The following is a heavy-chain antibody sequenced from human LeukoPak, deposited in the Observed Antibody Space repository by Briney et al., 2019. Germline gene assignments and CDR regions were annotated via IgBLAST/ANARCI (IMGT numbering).Heavy chain of an antibody. CDR3: AKDRPGDSSGYYPFGYYYGMDV. D-gene: IGHD3-22*01. CDR2: ISWNRGSI. J-gene: IGHJ6*02. V-gene: IGHV3-9*01. Sequence: GRSLRLSCAASGFTFDDYAMHRVRQAPGKGLEWVSGISWNRGSIGYADSVKGRFTISRDNAKNSLYLEMNSLRAEDTALYYCAKDRPGDSSGYYPFGYYYGMDVWGQGTTVTVSS. CDR1: GFTFDDYA.